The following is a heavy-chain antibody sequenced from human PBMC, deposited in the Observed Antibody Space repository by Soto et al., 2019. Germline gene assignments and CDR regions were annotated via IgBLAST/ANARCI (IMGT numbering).Heavy chain of an antibody. J-gene: IGHJ5*01. CDR2: ISAYNGNT. D-gene: IGHD3-10*01. CDR1: GYTFTSYG. Sequence: GASVKVSCKASGYTFTSYGISWVRQAPGQGLEWMGWISAYNGNTNYAQKLQGRVTMTTDTSTSTAYMELRSLRSDDTAVYYCARGPSYYYGSGENWFDSWGQGTLVTVSS. CDR3: ARGPSYYYGSGENWFDS. V-gene: IGHV1-18*01.